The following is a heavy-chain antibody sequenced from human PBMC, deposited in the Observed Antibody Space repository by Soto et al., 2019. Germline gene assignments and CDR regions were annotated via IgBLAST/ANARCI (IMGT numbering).Heavy chain of an antibody. D-gene: IGHD6-13*01. Sequence: EAQLLESGGDLVQPGGSPRLSCAASEFSFDDYAMSWVRQAPGKGLEWVSSITYTGVSTYYADSVKGRFTISRDNSRDTLFLQMNSLRAEDTAIYYCAKSSVWYPYFDSWGQGTLVTVSS. J-gene: IGHJ4*02. CDR2: ITYTGVST. V-gene: IGHV3-23*01. CDR1: EFSFDDYA. CDR3: AKSSVWYPYFDS.